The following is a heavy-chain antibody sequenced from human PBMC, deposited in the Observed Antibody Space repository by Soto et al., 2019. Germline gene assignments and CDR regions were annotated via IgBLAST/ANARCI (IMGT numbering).Heavy chain of an antibody. CDR1: GGSVSSGSYY. CDR3: ARIPYDILTGYGYYGMDV. V-gene: IGHV4-61*01. CDR2: IYYSGST. Sequence: QVQLQESGPGLVKPSETLSLTCTVSGGSVSSGSYYWSCIRQPPGKGLEWIGYIYYSGSTNYNPSLKSRVTISVDTSKNQFSLKLSSVTAADTAVYYCARIPYDILTGYGYYGMDVWGQGTTVTVSS. J-gene: IGHJ6*02. D-gene: IGHD3-9*01.